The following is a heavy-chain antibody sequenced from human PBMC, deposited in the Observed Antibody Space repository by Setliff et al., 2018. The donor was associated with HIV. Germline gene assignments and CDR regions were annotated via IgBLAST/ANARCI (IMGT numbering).Heavy chain of an antibody. CDR3: ARVGAVAGFDY. V-gene: IGHV4-59*01. CDR1: GGSISNYH. D-gene: IGHD6-19*01. J-gene: IGHJ4*02. CDR2: IYNSGST. Sequence: SETLSLTCTVSGGSISNYHWSWIRQPPGKGLEWIGYIYNSGSTNYNPSLKSRVTISVDASKNHLSLKLRSVTAADTAVYYCARVGAVAGFDYWGQGTLVTVSS.